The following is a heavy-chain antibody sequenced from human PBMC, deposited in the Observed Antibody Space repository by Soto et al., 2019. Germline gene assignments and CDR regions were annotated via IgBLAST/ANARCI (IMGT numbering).Heavy chain of an antibody. Sequence: QVQLVESGGGLVKPGGSLRLSCAASGFTFSDYYMSWIRQAPGKGLEWVSYISSTGSTTYYADSVRGRFTMSRDNAKRSLYIQVNSLRADDTAVYFCARGGQTYYFDDWGQGTLVTVSS. J-gene: IGHJ4*02. V-gene: IGHV3-11*01. CDR3: ARGGQTYYFDD. CDR1: GFTFSDYY. CDR2: ISSTGSTT.